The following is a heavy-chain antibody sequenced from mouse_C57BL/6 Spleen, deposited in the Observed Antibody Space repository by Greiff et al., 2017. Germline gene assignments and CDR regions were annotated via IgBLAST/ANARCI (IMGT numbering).Heavy chain of an antibody. J-gene: IGHJ3*01. V-gene: IGHV1-7*01. CDR2: INPSSGYT. CDR1: GYTFTSYW. D-gene: IGHD1-1*01. Sequence: QVQLQQSGAELAKPGASVKLSCKASGYTFTSYWMHWVKQRPGQGLEWIGYINPSSGYTKYNQKFKDKATLTADKSYSTAYMQLSSLTYEDSAVYYWARSYGSGSAWFADWGQGTLVTVSA. CDR3: ARSYGSGSAWFAD.